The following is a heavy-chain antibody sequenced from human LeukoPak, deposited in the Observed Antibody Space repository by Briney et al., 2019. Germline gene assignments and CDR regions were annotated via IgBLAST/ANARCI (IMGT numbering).Heavy chain of an antibody. CDR1: GGSISSSSYY. J-gene: IGHJ4*02. D-gene: IGHD3-22*01. CDR3: ARDKYYYDSSGYYYFDY. Sequence: SETLSLTCTVSGGSISSSSYYWGWIRQPPGKGLEWIGSIYYSGSTYYNPSLKSRVTISVDTSKNQFSLKLSSVTAADTAVYYCARDKYYYDSSGYYYFDYWGQGTLVTVSS. CDR2: IYYSGST. V-gene: IGHV4-39*07.